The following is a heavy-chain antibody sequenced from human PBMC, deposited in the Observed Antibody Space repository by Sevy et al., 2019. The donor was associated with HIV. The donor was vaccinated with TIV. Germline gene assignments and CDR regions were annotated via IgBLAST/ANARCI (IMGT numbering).Heavy chain of an antibody. CDR2: ISTSSSYM. V-gene: IGHV3-21*01. Sequence: GGSLRLSCAASGFTFSSYSMSWVRQAPGKGLEWVSSISTSSSYMYHAVSVKARFTISRDNAKNSRFLQMNSLRAEDTAVYYCASRYNYDPGRFDSWGHGTLVTVSS. D-gene: IGHD3-16*01. CDR3: ASRYNYDPGRFDS. J-gene: IGHJ5*01. CDR1: GFTFSSYS.